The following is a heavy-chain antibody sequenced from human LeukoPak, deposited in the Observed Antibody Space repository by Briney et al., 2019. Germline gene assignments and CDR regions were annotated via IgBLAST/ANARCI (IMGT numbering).Heavy chain of an antibody. CDR2: VSYTGIP. D-gene: IGHD3-10*01. CDR1: GASVTSTDYY. CDR3: ATQQWIGTFHY. Sequence: SETLSLTCTVSGASVTSTDYYWSWIRQPPGEGLEWIGYVSYTGIPTYNPSLNSRVTISLDTSKSQLSLQLSSVTAADTAVYYCATQQWIGTFHYWGQGALVTVSS. V-gene: IGHV4-61*08. J-gene: IGHJ4*02.